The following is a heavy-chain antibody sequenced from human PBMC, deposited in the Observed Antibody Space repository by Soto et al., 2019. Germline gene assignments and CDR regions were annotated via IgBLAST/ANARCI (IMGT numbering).Heavy chain of an antibody. CDR2: TYYSGST. CDR1: GGSINSYY. Sequence: QVQLQESGPGLVKPSETLSLTCTVSGGSINSYYWSWIRQSPGMGLEWIGYTYYSGSTDYNPSLKSRVTISVDTSKKQFSLKLSSVTAADTAVYYCAKGGGTSSTSDWYFELWGRGALVTVSS. CDR3: AKGGGTSSTSDWYFEL. V-gene: IGHV4-59*01. D-gene: IGHD6-6*01. J-gene: IGHJ2*01.